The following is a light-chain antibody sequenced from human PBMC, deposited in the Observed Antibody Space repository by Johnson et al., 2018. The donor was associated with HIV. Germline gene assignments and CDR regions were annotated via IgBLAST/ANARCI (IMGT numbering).Light chain of an antibody. CDR1: SSNIGSNY. CDR2: DNN. J-gene: IGLJ1*01. V-gene: IGLV1-51*01. CDR3: GTWDSSLSVFYV. Sequence: QSVLTQPPSVSAAPGQKVTISCSGSSSNIGSNYVSWYQQVPGTAPKLLIYDNNKRPSGIPDRFSGSKSGTSATLGITGLQTGDEADYYCGTWDSSLSVFYVFGTGTKVTVL.